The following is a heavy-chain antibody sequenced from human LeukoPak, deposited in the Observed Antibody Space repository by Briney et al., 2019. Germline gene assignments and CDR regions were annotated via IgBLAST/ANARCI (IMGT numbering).Heavy chain of an antibody. Sequence: PGGSLRLSCATPGFTFDDYAMHWVRQAPGKGLEWVSGISWNSGSRAYADSVKGRFTISRDNAENSLYLQMNSLRPEDTALYYCAKDASGYSGSYYFDYWGQGTLVTVSS. CDR3: AKDASGYSGSYYFDY. V-gene: IGHV3-9*01. CDR2: ISWNSGSR. CDR1: GFTFDDYA. J-gene: IGHJ4*02. D-gene: IGHD1-26*01.